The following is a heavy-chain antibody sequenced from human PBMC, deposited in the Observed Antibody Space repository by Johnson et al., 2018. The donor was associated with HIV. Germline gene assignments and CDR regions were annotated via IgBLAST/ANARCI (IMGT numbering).Heavy chain of an antibody. V-gene: IGHV3-7*01. CDR2: IKPDGSDK. CDR3: ATRGVTDWGGAFDI. J-gene: IGHJ3*02. Sequence: VQLVESGGGLVQPGGSLRLSCVASGFTFSTYWMSWVRQAPGKGLEWVANIKPDGSDKYYEASVQGRFTISRDNAKNSLYLQINNLKAEDTAVYSCATRGVTDWGGAFDIWGQGTMLTVSS. D-gene: IGHD3/OR15-3a*01. CDR1: GFTFSTYW.